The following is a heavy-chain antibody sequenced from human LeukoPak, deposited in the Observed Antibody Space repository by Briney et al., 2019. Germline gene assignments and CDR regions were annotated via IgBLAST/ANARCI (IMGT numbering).Heavy chain of an antibody. CDR1: GFTFSRYW. CDR2: IKSDGKT. D-gene: IGHD3-22*01. Sequence: GGSLTLSCEASGFTFSRYWMHWVRQAPGKGLVWVSRIKSDGKTNYADSVKGRFTISRDNAKNTVSLQMDSLRAEDTGVYYCARAPSEVGGYYPEYFRHWGQGTLVTVSS. V-gene: IGHV3-74*01. J-gene: IGHJ1*01. CDR3: ARAPSEVGGYYPEYFRH.